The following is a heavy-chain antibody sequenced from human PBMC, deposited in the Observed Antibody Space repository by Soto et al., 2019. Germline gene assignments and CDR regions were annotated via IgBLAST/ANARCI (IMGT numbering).Heavy chain of an antibody. CDR3: ARVKTGTTEDDAFDI. V-gene: IGHV1-69*04. CDR2: IIPILDII. CDR1: GGTFGTYG. Sequence: GASLKLSCKSSGGTFGTYGISWVRQAPGQGLEWMGRIIPILDIIDYAQKFQGRVTITADKSTSTAYMELSSLRSEDTAVYYCARVKTGTTEDDAFDIWGQGTMVTVSS. D-gene: IGHD1-7*01. J-gene: IGHJ3*02.